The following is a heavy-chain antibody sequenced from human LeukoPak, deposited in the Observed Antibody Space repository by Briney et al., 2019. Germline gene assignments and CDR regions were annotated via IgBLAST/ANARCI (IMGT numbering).Heavy chain of an antibody. CDR1: GFTFSSYA. V-gene: IGHV3-30-3*01. D-gene: IGHD6-6*01. CDR3: ATSLQVVVDY. CDR2: MSYDGSNK. J-gene: IGHJ4*02. Sequence: PGGSLRLSCAASGFTFSSYAMHWVRQAPGKGLEWVAVMSYDGSNKYYADSVKGRFTISRDNSKNTLYLQMNSLRAEDTAVYYCATSLQVVVDYWGQGTLVTVSS.